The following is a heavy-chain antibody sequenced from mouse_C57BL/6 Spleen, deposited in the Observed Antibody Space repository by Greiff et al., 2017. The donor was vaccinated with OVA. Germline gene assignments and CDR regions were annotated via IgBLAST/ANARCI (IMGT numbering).Heavy chain of an antibody. CDR3: ARGGGNPYAMDY. V-gene: IGHV3-1*01. D-gene: IGHD1-1*02. CDR1: GYSITSGYD. CDR2: ISYSGST. Sequence: DVQLQESGPGMVKPSQSLSLTCTVTGYSITSGYDWHWIRHFPGNKLEWMGYISYSGSTNYNPSLKSRISITHDTSKNHFFLKLNSVTTEDTATYYCARGGGNPYAMDYWGQGTSVTVSS. J-gene: IGHJ4*01.